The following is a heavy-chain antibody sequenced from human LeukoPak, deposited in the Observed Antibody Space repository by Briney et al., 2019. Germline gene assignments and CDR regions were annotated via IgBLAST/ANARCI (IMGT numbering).Heavy chain of an antibody. V-gene: IGHV3-7*01. Sequence: GGSLRLSCAASGFTFSSYWMNWVRQAPGKGLEWVANIKQDGSETYYVDSVKGRFTISRDNAKNSLNLQMNSLRVEDTAVYYCARAGGARSSWSYWGQGTLVTVSS. J-gene: IGHJ4*02. CDR3: ARAGGARSSWSY. CDR2: IKQDGSET. D-gene: IGHD6-13*01. CDR1: GFTFSSYW.